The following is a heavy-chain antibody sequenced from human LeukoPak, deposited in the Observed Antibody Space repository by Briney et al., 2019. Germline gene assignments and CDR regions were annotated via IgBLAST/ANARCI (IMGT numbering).Heavy chain of an antibody. Sequence: SETLSLTCTVSGGSISSYYWSWIRQPPGKGLEWIGEINHSGSTNYNPSLKSRVTISVDTSKNQFSLKLSSVTAADTAVYYCARHSVGSNFDYWGQGTLVTVSS. V-gene: IGHV4-34*01. CDR1: GGSISSYY. D-gene: IGHD1-26*01. J-gene: IGHJ4*02. CDR3: ARHSVGSNFDY. CDR2: INHSGST.